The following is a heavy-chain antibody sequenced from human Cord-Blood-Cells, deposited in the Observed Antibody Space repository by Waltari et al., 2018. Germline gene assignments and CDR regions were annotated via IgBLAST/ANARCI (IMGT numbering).Heavy chain of an antibody. V-gene: IGHV3-74*01. CDR1: GFTFSSYW. D-gene: IGHD3-10*01. CDR2: INSDGSST. J-gene: IGHJ2*01. Sequence: EVQLVESGGGLVQPGGSLRLSCAASGFTFSSYWMHWVRKAPGKGLVWVSRINSDGSSTSYADSVKGRFTISRDNAKNTLYLQMNSLRAEDTAVYYCARENRGRRVWNFDLWGRGTLVTVSS. CDR3: ARENRGRRVWNFDL.